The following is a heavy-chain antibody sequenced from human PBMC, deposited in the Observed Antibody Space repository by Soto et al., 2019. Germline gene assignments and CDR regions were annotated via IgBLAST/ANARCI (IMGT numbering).Heavy chain of an antibody. CDR3: ARDTGDGTFDF. D-gene: IGHD7-27*01. CDR2: INAGYGNT. J-gene: IGHJ4*02. V-gene: IGHV1-3*01. CDR1: GYTFSSYA. Sequence: RASVKVSCKASGYTFSSYAMHWVRQAPGQRLEWMGWINAGYGNTKSSQKFQDRVTISRDTSASTAYMEPTSLRSGDTAVYYCARDTGDGTFDFWGQGTLVTVSS.